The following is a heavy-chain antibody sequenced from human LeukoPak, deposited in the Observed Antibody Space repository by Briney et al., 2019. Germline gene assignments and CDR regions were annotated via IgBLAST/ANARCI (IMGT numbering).Heavy chain of an antibody. J-gene: IGHJ4*02. D-gene: IGHD2-15*01. CDR2: INHSGST. CDR1: GGSFSGYY. CDR3: ARVDCSGGSCHTPV. V-gene: IGHV4-34*01. Sequence: SETLSLTCAVYGGSFSGYYWSWIRQPPGKGLEWIGEINHSGSTNYNPSLKSRVTISVDTSKNQFSLKLSSVTAADTAVYYCARVDCSGGSCHTPVWGQGTLVTVSS.